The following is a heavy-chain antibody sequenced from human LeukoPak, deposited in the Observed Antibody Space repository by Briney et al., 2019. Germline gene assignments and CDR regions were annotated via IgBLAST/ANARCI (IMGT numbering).Heavy chain of an antibody. CDR3: ARAPRITMVRGVIYWFDP. CDR1: GYTFTSYD. D-gene: IGHD3-10*01. CDR2: MNPNSGNT. Sequence: ASVKVSCKASGYTFTSYDINWVRQATGQGLEWMGWMNPNSGNTGYAQKFQGRVTTTRNTSISTSYMELSSLRSEDTAVYYCARAPRITMVRGVIYWFDPWGQGTLVTVSS. J-gene: IGHJ5*02. V-gene: IGHV1-8*03.